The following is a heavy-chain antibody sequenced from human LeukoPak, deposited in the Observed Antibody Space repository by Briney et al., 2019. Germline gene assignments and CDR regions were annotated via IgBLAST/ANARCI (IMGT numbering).Heavy chain of an antibody. J-gene: IGHJ5*02. V-gene: IGHV4-59*01. CDR2: IYYSGST. CDR3: ARVGGYYYGSGSPPPPNWFDP. D-gene: IGHD3-10*01. Sequence: KPSETLSLTCTVSGGSISSYYWSWIRQPPGKGLEWIGYIYYSGSTNYNPSLKSRVTISVDTSKNQFSLKLSSVTAADTAVYYCARVGGYYYGSGSPPPPNWFDPWGQGTLVTVSS. CDR1: GGSISSYY.